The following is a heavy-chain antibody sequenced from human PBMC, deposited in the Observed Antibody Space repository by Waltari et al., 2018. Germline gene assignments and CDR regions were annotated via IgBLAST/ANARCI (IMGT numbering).Heavy chain of an antibody. CDR3: ARGTPGGSYDFWSGYDYYYYGMDV. Sequence: EVQLVESGGGLVQPGGSLRLSCAASGFTFSRYEMNWVRQAPGKGLEWVSYISSSGSTIYYADSVKGRFTISRDNAKNSQYLQMNSLRAEDTAVYYCARGTPGGSYDFWSGYDYYYYGMDVWGQGTTVTVSS. V-gene: IGHV3-48*03. D-gene: IGHD3-3*01. CDR1: GFTFSRYE. CDR2: ISSSGSTI. J-gene: IGHJ6*02.